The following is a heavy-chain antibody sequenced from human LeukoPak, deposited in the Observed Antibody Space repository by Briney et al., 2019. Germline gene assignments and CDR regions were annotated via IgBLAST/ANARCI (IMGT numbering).Heavy chain of an antibody. CDR2: IYDSGST. D-gene: IGHD5-24*01. V-gene: IGHV4-4*08. J-gene: IGHJ4*02. CDR3: AREEGDGYNYNYFDY. Sequence: KASETLSLTCTVSGGSISSYYWSWIRQPPGKGLEWIGYIYDSGSTYYNPSLKSRVTISVDTSKNQFSLKLSSVTAADTAVYYCAREEGDGYNYNYFDYWGQGTLVTVSS. CDR1: GGSISSYY.